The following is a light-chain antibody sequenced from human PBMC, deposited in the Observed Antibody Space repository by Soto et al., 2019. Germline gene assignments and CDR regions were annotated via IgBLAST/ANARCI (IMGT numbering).Light chain of an antibody. J-gene: IGKJ2*04. CDR2: DAS. CDR1: QSMSRG. CDR3: QPYITYCS. V-gene: IGKV1-5*01. Sequence: HSLPTRSDSVRDKVMITGRASQSMSRGLAWYQQRPGKAPKLLIYDASNLESGVPSRFGGSGSGTEFTLTSISLQPHYFATYYCQPYITYCSFGQGTKVDIK.